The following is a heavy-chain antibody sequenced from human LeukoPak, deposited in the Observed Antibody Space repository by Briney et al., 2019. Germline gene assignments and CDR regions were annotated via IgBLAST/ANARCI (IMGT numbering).Heavy chain of an antibody. CDR3: ARRSGSSATNWFDP. V-gene: IGHV1-18*01. CDR2: ISAYNGNT. Sequence: GASVTVSFKASGYTFTSYGISWVRQAPGQGLEWMGWISAYNGNTNYAQKLQGRVTMTTDTSTSTAYMELRSLRSDDTAVYYCARRSGSSATNWFDPWGQGTLVTVSS. D-gene: IGHD5-12*01. J-gene: IGHJ5*02. CDR1: GYTFTSYG.